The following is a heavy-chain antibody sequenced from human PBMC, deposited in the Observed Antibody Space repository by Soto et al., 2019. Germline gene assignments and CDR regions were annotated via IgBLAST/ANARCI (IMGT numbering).Heavy chain of an antibody. CDR1: GFTFSSYG. D-gene: IGHD3-16*02. J-gene: IGHJ6*03. V-gene: IGHV3-33*01. CDR3: ARDGIGGVIVKDYYYYMDV. CDR2: IWYDGSNK. Sequence: GGSLRLSCAASGFTFSSYGMHWVRQAPGKGLEWVAVIWYDGSNKYYADSVKGRFTISRDNSKNTLYLQMNSLRAEDTAVYYCARDGIGGVIVKDYYYYMDVWGKGTTVTVSS.